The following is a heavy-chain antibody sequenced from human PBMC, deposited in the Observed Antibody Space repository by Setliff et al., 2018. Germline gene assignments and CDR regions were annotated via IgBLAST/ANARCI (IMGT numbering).Heavy chain of an antibody. CDR2: ISGSGGST. CDR3: AKAIAPIVVVPAAMLEAY. J-gene: IGHJ4*02. D-gene: IGHD2-2*01. V-gene: IGHV3-23*01. Sequence: GESLKISCAASGFTFSSYAMSWVRQAPGKGLEWVSAISGSGGSTYYADPVKGRFTISRDNSKNTLYLQMNSLRAEDTAVYYRAKAIAPIVVVPAAMLEAYWGQGTLVTVSS. CDR1: GFTFSSYA.